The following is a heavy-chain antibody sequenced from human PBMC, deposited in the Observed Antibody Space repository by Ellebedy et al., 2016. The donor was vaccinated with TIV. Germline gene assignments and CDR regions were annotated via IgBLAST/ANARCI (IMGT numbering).Heavy chain of an antibody. J-gene: IGHJ4*02. CDR2: INHSGST. V-gene: IGHV4-39*07. D-gene: IGHD4-17*01. CDR3: AGGTTVIRVFDY. CDR1: GGSISSSSYY. Sequence: SETLSLTCTVSGGSISSSSYYWGWIRQPPGRGLEWIGEINHSGSTNYNPSLKSRVTISVDTSKNQFSLKLSSVTAADTAVYYCAGGTTVIRVFDYWGQGTLVTVSS.